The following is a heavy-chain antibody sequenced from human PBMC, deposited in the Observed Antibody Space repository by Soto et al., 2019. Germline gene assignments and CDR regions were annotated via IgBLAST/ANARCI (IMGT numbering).Heavy chain of an antibody. CDR2: ISGSGGST. Sequence: GGSLRLSCAASGFTFSSYSMNWVRQAPGKGLEWVSAISGSGGSTYYADSVKGRFTISRDNSKNTLYLQMNSLRAEDTAVYYCAKDLDWNYVAEFDYWGQGTLVTVSS. CDR1: GFTFSSYS. J-gene: IGHJ4*02. V-gene: IGHV3-23*01. CDR3: AKDLDWNYVAEFDY. D-gene: IGHD1-7*01.